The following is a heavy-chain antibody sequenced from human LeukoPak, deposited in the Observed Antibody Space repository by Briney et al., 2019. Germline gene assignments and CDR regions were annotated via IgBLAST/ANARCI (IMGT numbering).Heavy chain of an antibody. J-gene: IGHJ3*02. D-gene: IGHD1-26*01. CDR2: IYSGGST. Sequence: GGPLRLSCAASGFTVSSNYMSWVRQAPGKGLEWVSFIYSGGSTYYADSVKGRFTISRDNSKNTLYLQMNSLTAEDTAVYYCARVRVIVGARDAFDIWGQGTMVTVSS. CDR1: GFTVSSNY. CDR3: ARVRVIVGARDAFDI. V-gene: IGHV3-53*01.